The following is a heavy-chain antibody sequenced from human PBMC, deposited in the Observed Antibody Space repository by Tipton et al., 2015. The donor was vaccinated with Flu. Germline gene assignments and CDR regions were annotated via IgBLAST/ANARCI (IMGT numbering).Heavy chain of an antibody. Sequence: SLRLSCAASGFTFSSYEMNWVRQAPGKGLEWVSFISNSGSTIYYADSVKGRFTISRDNAKNSLYLQMNSLRAEDTAVYYCARDRYTGSSYYYGMDVWGQGTTVTVSS. CDR2: ISNSGSTI. D-gene: IGHD6-13*01. CDR1: GFTFSSYE. J-gene: IGHJ6*02. CDR3: ARDRYTGSSYYYGMDV. V-gene: IGHV3-48*03.